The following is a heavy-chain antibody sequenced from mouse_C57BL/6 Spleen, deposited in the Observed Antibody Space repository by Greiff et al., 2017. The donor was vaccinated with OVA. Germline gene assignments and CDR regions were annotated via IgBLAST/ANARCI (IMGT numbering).Heavy chain of an antibody. Sequence: VKLQESGPELVKPGASVKISCKASGYAFSSSWMNWVKQRPGKGLEWIGRIYPGDGDTNYNGKFKGKATLTADKSSSTAYMQLSSLTSEDSAVYFCAKGDYFDYWGQGTTLTVSS. CDR1: GYAFSSSW. CDR3: AKGDYFDY. CDR2: IYPGDGDT. V-gene: IGHV1-82*01. J-gene: IGHJ2*01.